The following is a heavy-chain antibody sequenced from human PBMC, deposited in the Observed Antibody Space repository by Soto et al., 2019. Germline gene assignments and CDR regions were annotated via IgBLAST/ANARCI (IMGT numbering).Heavy chain of an antibody. CDR3: AREDSSSWYVY. CDR1: GYSISSGYY. D-gene: IGHD6-13*01. J-gene: IGHJ4*02. Sequence: WETLSLTCAVSGYSISSGYYWGWIRQPPGKGLEWIGSIYHSGSTYYNPSLKSRVTISVDTSKNQFSLKLSSVTAADTAVYYCAREDSSSWYVYWGQGTLVTVSS. V-gene: IGHV4-38-2*02. CDR2: IYHSGST.